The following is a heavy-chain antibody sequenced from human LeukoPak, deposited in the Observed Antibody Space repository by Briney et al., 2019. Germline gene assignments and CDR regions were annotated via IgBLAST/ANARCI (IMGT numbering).Heavy chain of an antibody. V-gene: IGHV3-48*03. CDR1: GFSFSNYE. Sequence: GGSLRLSCAASGFSFSNYEMNWVRQAPGKGLEWVSHISSSGSTIFYADSVKGRFTISRDNAKNSLYLEMNSLRAEDTAVYYCAGIRMEGIDYWGQGTLVTVSS. CDR2: ISSSGSTI. D-gene: IGHD1-1*01. J-gene: IGHJ4*02. CDR3: AGIRMEGIDY.